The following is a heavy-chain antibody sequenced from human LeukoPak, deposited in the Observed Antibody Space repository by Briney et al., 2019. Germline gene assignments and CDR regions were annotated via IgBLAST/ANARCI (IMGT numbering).Heavy chain of an antibody. Sequence: PSQTLSLTCTVSGVSISSGSYYWSWIRQPPGKGLEWIGYIYHSGSTYYNPSLKSRVTISVDRSKNQFSLKLSSVTAADTAVYYCARGDWGYRRAFDIWGQGTMVTVSS. D-gene: IGHD7-27*01. V-gene: IGHV4-30-2*01. CDR1: GVSISSGSYY. J-gene: IGHJ3*02. CDR3: ARGDWGYRRAFDI. CDR2: IYHSGST.